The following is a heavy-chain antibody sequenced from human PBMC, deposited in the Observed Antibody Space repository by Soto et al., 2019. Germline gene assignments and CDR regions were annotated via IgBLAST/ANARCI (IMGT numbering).Heavy chain of an antibody. J-gene: IGHJ4*02. CDR2: IYYSGST. D-gene: IGHD4-17*01. Sequence: QVQLQESGPGLVKPSQTLSLTCTVSGGSISSGDYYWSWIRQPPGKGLEWIGYIYYSGSTYYNPALKRRVTISVATSNSAFSLKLSSVTAADTAVYSCASHVIFGSSTVWYWGQGTLVTVSS. CDR3: ASHVIFGSSTVWY. V-gene: IGHV4-30-4*01. CDR1: GGSISSGDYY.